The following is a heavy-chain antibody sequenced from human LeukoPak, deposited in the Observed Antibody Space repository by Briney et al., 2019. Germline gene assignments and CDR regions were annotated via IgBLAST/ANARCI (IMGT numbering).Heavy chain of an antibody. V-gene: IGHV3-74*01. Sequence: GGSLRLSCAASGNYWMHWVRQAPGKRLVWVSHINSDGSWTSYADSVKGRFTISKDNAKNTVYLQMNNLRAEDTAVYYCVSLYETYWGRGTLVTVSS. CDR2: INSDGSWT. CDR1: GNYW. D-gene: IGHD2/OR15-2a*01. J-gene: IGHJ4*02. CDR3: VSLYETY.